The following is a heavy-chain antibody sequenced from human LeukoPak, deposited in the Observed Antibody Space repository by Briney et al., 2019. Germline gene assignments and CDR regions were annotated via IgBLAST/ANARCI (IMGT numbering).Heavy chain of an antibody. J-gene: IGHJ6*03. CDR3: ARAYYDYVWGSYRSGYYYYYYMDV. Sequence: SETLSLTCAVYGGSFSGYYWSWIRQPPGKGLEWIGEINHSGSTNYNPSLKGRVTISVDTSKNQFSLKPSSVTAADTAVYYCARAYYDYVWGSYRSGYYYYYYMDVWGKGTTVTVSS. V-gene: IGHV4-34*01. CDR2: INHSGST. D-gene: IGHD3-16*02. CDR1: GGSFSGYY.